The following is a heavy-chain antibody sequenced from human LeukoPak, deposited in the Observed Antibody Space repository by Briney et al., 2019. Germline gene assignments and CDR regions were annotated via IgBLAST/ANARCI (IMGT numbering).Heavy chain of an antibody. J-gene: IGHJ3*01. V-gene: IGHV3-48*03. CDR2: ISRSGGTL. CDR1: GFTFSSYE. CDR3: AREGLRGSRALDAFDF. D-gene: IGHD3-10*01. Sequence: GGSLRLSCAASGFTFSSYEMNWVRQAPGKGLEWVSYISRSGGTLYYADSVKGRFTISRDNTKNLLYLQMNSLRAEDTAVYYCAREGLRGSRALDAFDFWGQGTMVTVSS.